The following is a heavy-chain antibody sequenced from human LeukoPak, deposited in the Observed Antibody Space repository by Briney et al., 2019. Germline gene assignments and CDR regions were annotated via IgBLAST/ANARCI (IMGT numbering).Heavy chain of an antibody. Sequence: SETLSLTCAVYGGSFSGYYWSWIRQPPGKGLEWIGEINHSGSTNYNPSLKSRVTISVDTSKNQFSLKLSSVTAADTAVYYCARGPGYDFWSGYLPRYFDYWGQGTLVTASS. CDR3: ARGPGYDFWSGYLPRYFDY. V-gene: IGHV4-34*01. CDR2: INHSGST. CDR1: GGSFSGYY. J-gene: IGHJ4*02. D-gene: IGHD3-3*01.